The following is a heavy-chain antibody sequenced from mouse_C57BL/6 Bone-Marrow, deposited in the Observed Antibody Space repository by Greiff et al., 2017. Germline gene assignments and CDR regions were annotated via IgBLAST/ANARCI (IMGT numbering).Heavy chain of an antibody. D-gene: IGHD2-4*01. CDR1: GYTFTDYY. Sequence: EVQLQQSGPELVKPGASVKISCKASGYTFTDYYMNWVKQSHGKSLEWIGDINPNNGGTSYNQKFKGKATLTVDKSSSTAYMELRSLTSEDSAVYYCARWIYDYDNYYAMDYWGQGTSVTVSS. CDR2: INPNNGGT. CDR3: ARWIYDYDNYYAMDY. V-gene: IGHV1-26*01. J-gene: IGHJ4*01.